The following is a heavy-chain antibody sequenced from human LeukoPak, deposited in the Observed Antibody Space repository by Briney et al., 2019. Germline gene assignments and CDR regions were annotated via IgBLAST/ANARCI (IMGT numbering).Heavy chain of an antibody. D-gene: IGHD2-2*01. Sequence: ASVKVSCKASGGTFSSYAISWVRQAPGQGLEWMGRIIPILGIANYAQKFQGRVTITADKSTSTAYMELSSLRSEDTAVYYCACRSAANEDYFDYWGQGTLVTVSS. CDR1: GGTFSSYA. CDR3: ACRSAANEDYFDY. CDR2: IIPILGIA. J-gene: IGHJ4*02. V-gene: IGHV1-69*04.